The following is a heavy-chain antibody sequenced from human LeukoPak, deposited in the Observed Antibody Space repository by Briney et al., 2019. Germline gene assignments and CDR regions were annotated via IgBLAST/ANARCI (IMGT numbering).Heavy chain of an antibody. CDR1: GGSFSGCY. V-gene: IGHV4-34*01. CDR3: ARGRLTYYYGSGGDKKYYFDY. D-gene: IGHD3-10*01. Sequence: SETLSLTCAVYGGSFSGCYWSWIRQPPGKGLEWIGEINHSGSTNYNPSLKSRVTISVDTSKNQFSLKLSSVTAADTAVYYCARGRLTYYYGSGGDKKYYFDYWGQGTLVTVSS. CDR2: INHSGST. J-gene: IGHJ4*02.